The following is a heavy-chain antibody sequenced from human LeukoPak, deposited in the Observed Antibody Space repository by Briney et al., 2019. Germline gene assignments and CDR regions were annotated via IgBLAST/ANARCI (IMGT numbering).Heavy chain of an antibody. V-gene: IGHV4-59*08. CDR1: GGSISSYY. CDR2: IYYSGST. Sequence: SETLTLTCTVSGGSISSYYWSWIRQPPGKGLEWIGYIYYSGSTNYNPSLKSRVTISVDTSKNQFSMKLSSVTAADTAVYYCARQFRGAMIEWFDPWGQGTLVTVSS. CDR3: ARQFRGAMIEWFDP. J-gene: IGHJ5*02. D-gene: IGHD3-22*01.